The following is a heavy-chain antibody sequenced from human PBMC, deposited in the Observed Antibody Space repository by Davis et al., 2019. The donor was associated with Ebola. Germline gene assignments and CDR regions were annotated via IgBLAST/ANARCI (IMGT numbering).Heavy chain of an antibody. J-gene: IGHJ4*02. CDR1: GFILITHA. Sequence: GGSLRLSCATSGFILITHAISWVRQAPGKGLEWVSAIYTVGGRTHYADSVKGRFTISSDLSKSTVYLQMNSLRAEDTAVYYCARRIDYWGQGTLVTVSS. V-gene: IGHV3-23*01. CDR2: IYTVGGRT. CDR3: ARRIDY.